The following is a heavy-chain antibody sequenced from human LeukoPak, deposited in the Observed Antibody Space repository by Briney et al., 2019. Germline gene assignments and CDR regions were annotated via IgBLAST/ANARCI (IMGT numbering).Heavy chain of an antibody. CDR2: ISSSSSYI. D-gene: IGHD3-22*01. CDR3: ARAQYYYDSSGYLDYYYYYGMDV. V-gene: IGHV3-21*01. Sequence: PGRSLRLSCAASGFIFSSCSMHWVRQAPGKGLEWVSSISSSSSYIYYADSVKGRFTISRDNAKNSLYLQMNSLRAEDTAVYYCARAQYYYDSSGYLDYYYYYGMDVWGQGTTVTVSS. CDR1: GFIFSSCS. J-gene: IGHJ6*02.